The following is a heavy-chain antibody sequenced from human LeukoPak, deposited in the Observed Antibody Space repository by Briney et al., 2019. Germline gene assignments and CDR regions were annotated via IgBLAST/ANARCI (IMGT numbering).Heavy chain of an antibody. V-gene: IGHV3-30-3*01. J-gene: IGHJ4*02. CDR2: ISYDGSNK. CDR1: GFTFSSYA. CDR3: ARGLSSGYYFDY. D-gene: IGHD3-22*01. Sequence: PGRSRRLSCAASGFTFSSYAMHWVRQAPGKGLEWVAVISYDGSNKYYADSVKGRFTISRDNSKNTLYLQMNSLRAEDTAVYYCARGLSSGYYFDYWGEGTLVTVSS.